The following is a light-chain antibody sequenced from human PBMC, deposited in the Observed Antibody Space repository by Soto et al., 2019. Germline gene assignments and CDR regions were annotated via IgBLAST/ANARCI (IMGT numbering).Light chain of an antibody. CDR2: GVF. V-gene: IGKV1-17*01. Sequence: DIQMTQSPSSLSASVGDRVTLTCRASQGIGDDLGWYQQQPGRAPKRLIYGVFSLQSGVPSRFSGSGSGTEFTLTISSLQPEDFATYYCLQHRSYPWTFGQGTKVEIK. J-gene: IGKJ1*01. CDR3: LQHRSYPWT. CDR1: QGIGDD.